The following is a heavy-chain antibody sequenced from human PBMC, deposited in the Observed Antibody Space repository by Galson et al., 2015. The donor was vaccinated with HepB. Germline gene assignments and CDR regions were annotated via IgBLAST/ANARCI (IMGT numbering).Heavy chain of an antibody. D-gene: IGHD3-22*01. Sequence: SLRLSCAASGFTFSDYYMSWIRQAPGKGLEWVSYISSSSSYTNYADSVKGRFTISRDNAKNSLYLQMNSLRAEDTAVYYCARTSEHDFDYDSSGYSYYFDYWGQGTLVTVSS. V-gene: IGHV3-11*06. CDR2: ISSSSSYT. CDR1: GFTFSDYY. J-gene: IGHJ4*02. CDR3: ARTSEHDFDYDSSGYSYYFDY.